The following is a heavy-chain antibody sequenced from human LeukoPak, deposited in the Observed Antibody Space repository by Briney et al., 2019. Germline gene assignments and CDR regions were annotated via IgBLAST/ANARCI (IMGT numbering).Heavy chain of an antibody. CDR2: ISWNSGSI. CDR3: AKGDGDYGDYYRFFYFDY. Sequence: GGSLRLSCAASGFTFDDYAMHWVRQAPGKGLEWVSGISWNSGSIGYADSVKGRFTISRDNSKNTLYLQMNSLRAEDTAVYYCAKGDGDYGDYYRFFYFDYWGQGTLVTVSS. CDR1: GFTFDDYA. D-gene: IGHD4-17*01. J-gene: IGHJ4*02. V-gene: IGHV3-9*01.